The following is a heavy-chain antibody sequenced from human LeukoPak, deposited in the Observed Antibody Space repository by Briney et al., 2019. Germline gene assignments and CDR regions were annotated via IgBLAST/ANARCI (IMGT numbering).Heavy chain of an antibody. Sequence: SETLSLTCTVSGGSISSYYWSWIRQPPGKGLEWIGYIYYSGSTNYNPSLKSRVTISVDTSKNQFSLKLSSVTAAGTAVYYCARGYDSSGYQFDYWGQGTLVTVSS. J-gene: IGHJ4*02. CDR3: ARGYDSSGYQFDY. V-gene: IGHV4-59*08. CDR2: IYYSGST. CDR1: GGSISSYY. D-gene: IGHD3-22*01.